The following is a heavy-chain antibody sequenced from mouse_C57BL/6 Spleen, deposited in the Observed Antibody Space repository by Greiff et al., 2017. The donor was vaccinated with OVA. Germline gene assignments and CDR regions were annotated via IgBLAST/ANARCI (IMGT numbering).Heavy chain of an antibody. J-gene: IGHJ2*01. V-gene: IGHV5-6*01. CDR2: ISSGGSYT. Sequence: EVQLVESGGDLVKPGGSLKLSCAASGFTFSSYGMSWVRQTPDKRLEWVATISSGGSYTYYPDSVKGRFTISRDNAKNTLYLQMSSLKSEDTAMYYCARHEVNYFDYWGQGTTLTVSS. D-gene: IGHD2-1*01. CDR3: ARHEVNYFDY. CDR1: GFTFSSYG.